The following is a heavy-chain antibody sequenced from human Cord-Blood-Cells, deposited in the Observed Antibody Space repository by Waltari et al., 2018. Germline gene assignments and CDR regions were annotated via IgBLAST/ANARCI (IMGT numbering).Heavy chain of an antibody. CDR1: GFTFVSYW. D-gene: IGHD1-1*01. J-gene: IGHJ4*02. CDR3: ARGRWNDLFDY. CDR2: INSDGSST. V-gene: IGHV3-74*01. Sequence: EVQLVEYGGGLVQPGGSLRLSCAASGFTFVSYWMAWVRQAPGQGLVWFSRINSDGSSTSYADSVKGRFTISRDNAKNTLYLQMNSLRAEDTAVYYCARGRWNDLFDYWGQGTLVTVSS.